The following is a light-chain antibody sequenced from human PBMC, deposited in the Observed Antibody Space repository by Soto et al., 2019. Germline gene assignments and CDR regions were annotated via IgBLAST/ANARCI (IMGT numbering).Light chain of an antibody. V-gene: IGKV3-11*01. J-gene: IGKJ1*01. CDR3: HQRQSWPRT. CDR1: QYINTR. Sequence: EIVLTQSPATLSSFPGDRVTLSCRASQYINTRLAWYQHRPGQAPSLLIYHTSLRAAGIPARFSASGSGTDFTLTISDVQPEDFALYYCHQRQSWPRTFGQGTKVDI. CDR2: HTS.